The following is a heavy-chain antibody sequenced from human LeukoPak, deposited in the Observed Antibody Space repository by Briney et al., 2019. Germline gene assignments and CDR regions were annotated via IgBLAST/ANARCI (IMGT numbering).Heavy chain of an antibody. J-gene: IGHJ4*02. Sequence: GGSLRLSCAASGFTFSRYNMNWVRQAPGKGLEWVSSISSSNSYIYYGDSVKGRFTISRDNSKNTLYLQMNSLRAEDTAVYYCARERGWHFDYWGQGTLVTVSS. V-gene: IGHV3-21*01. CDR1: GFTFSRYN. CDR2: ISSSNSYI. D-gene: IGHD6-19*01. CDR3: ARERGWHFDY.